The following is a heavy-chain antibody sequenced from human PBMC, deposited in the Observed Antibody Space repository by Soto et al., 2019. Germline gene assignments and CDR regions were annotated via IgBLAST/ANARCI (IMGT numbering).Heavy chain of an antibody. CDR3: ATRGTRWLQSPFDY. CDR1: GYSLTDLA. J-gene: IGHJ4*02. CDR2: FDPEDGET. V-gene: IGHV1-24*01. Sequence: QVQVVQSGAEVKKPGASVKVSCKVSGYSLTDLAMHWVRQAPGKGLEWVGGFDPEDGETIYAQKFQGRVTMTEDTSTDTAYMELSSLRSEETAVYYCATRGTRWLQSPFDYWGQGTLVTVSS. D-gene: IGHD1-1*01.